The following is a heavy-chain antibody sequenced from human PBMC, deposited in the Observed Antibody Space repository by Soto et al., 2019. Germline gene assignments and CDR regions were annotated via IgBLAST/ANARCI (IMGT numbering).Heavy chain of an antibody. J-gene: IGHJ4*02. CDR3: AKLGSGYYTGLYFEY. V-gene: IGHV3-7*03. Sequence: EVQLVESGGALVQRGGSLRLCCAASGFTFGDYWMSWVRQAPGKGLEWVAHIKKDGSEKYYVDSVKGRFTVSRDNAEKSLFLPMNSLRAEDMAVYYCAKLGSGYYTGLYFEYWGQGTLVTVSP. CDR1: GFTFGDYW. CDR2: IKKDGSEK. D-gene: IGHD3-3*01.